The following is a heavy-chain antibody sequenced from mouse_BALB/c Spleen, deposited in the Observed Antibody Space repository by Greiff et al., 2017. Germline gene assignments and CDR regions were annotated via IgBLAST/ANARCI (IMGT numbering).Heavy chain of an antibody. CDR3: ARSFYGSSFAY. D-gene: IGHD1-1*01. CDR2: IDPANGNT. CDR1: GFNIKDTY. V-gene: IGHV14-3*02. Sequence: VQLKESGAELVKPGASVKLSCTASGFNIKDTYMHWVKQRPEQGLEWIGRIDPANGNTKYDPKFQGKATITADTSSNTAYLQLSSLTSEDTAVYYCARSFYGSSFAYWGQGTLVTVSA. J-gene: IGHJ3*01.